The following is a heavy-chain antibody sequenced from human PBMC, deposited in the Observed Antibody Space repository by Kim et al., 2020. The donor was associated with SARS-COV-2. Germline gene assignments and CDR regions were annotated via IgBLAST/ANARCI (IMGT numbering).Heavy chain of an antibody. CDR2: IWYDGSNK. D-gene: IGHD3-22*01. Sequence: GGSLRLSCAASGFTFSSYGMHWVRQAPGKGLEWVAVIWYDGSNKYYADSVKGRFTISRDNSKNTLYLQMNSLRAEDTAVYYCARDRYYYYDSSGYYYPALYYYYGMDVWGQGTTVTVSS. CDR3: ARDRYYYYDSSGYYYPALYYYYGMDV. J-gene: IGHJ6*02. CDR1: GFTFSSYG. V-gene: IGHV3-33*01.